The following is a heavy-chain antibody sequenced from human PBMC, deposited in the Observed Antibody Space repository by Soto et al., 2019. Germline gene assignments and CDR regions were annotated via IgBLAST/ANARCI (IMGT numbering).Heavy chain of an antibody. J-gene: IGHJ4*02. V-gene: IGHV1-18*01. CDR1: GYAFTTYG. D-gene: IGHD1-1*01. CDR2: ISAHNGNT. CDR3: ARGRYGDY. Sequence: QVHLVQSGAEVKKPGASVKVSCKGSGYAFTTYGITWVRQAPGQGLEWMGWISAHNGNTNYAQKLQGRVTVTRDTSTSTAYMELRSLSSADPAVYYCARGRYGDYGGQGALVTVSS.